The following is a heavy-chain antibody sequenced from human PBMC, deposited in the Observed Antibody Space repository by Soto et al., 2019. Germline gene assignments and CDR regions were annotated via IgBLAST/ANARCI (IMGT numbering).Heavy chain of an antibody. CDR3: ARGGGPYVWFNEF. CDR2: IIPVFGTT. V-gene: IGHV1-69*01. Sequence: QEQLVQSGAEVKKPGSSVKVSCKDSGGLFSSFAISWVRQAPGQGLEWMGGIIPVFGTTNYAQKFQGRVTITADESTNTAYMELSNLTSDDTAMYYCARGGGPYVWFNEFWGQGTQVTVSS. D-gene: IGHD3-16*01. CDR1: GGLFSSFA. J-gene: IGHJ4*02.